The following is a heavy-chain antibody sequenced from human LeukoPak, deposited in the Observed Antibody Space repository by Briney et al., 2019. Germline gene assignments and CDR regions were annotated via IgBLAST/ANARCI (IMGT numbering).Heavy chain of an antibody. CDR3: AREILGGFNPGAY. Sequence: SETLSLTCTVSLDSTTSNFWSWVRQPPGKGLEWIGEIHRSESPNYNPSLQSRVTISIDRSRNQIVLELSSVTAADTAVYYCAREILGGFNPGAYWGQGTLVTVSS. CDR1: LDSTTSNF. CDR2: IHRSESP. D-gene: IGHD1-14*01. V-gene: IGHV4-4*02. J-gene: IGHJ4*02.